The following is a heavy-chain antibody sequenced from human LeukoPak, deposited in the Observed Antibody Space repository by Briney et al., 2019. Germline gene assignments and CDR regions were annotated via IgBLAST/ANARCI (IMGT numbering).Heavy chain of an antibody. CDR2: ISGSGGST. D-gene: IGHD3-22*01. CDR3: TVVVTPFDY. CDR1: GFTFSSYA. V-gene: IGHV3-23*01. J-gene: IGHJ4*02. Sequence: GGSLRLSCAVSGFTFSSYAMSWVRQAPGKGLEWVSAISGSGGSTYYADSVKGRFTISRDNSKNTLYLQMNSLRAEDTAVYYCTVVVTPFDYWGQGTLVTVSS.